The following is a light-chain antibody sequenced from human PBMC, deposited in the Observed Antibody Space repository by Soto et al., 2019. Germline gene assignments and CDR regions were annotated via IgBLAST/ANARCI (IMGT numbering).Light chain of an antibody. CDR2: GAS. J-gene: IGKJ2*01. CDR1: QTIISSY. V-gene: IGKV3-20*01. Sequence: EIVLTQSPGTLSLSPGERATLSCRASQTIISSYLAWYQQTAGQAPRLLIYGASSRATGIPDRFSGSGSGTAFTLSISRLEPEDFAVYYCQQYGSSPYTFGQGTRLEIE. CDR3: QQYGSSPYT.